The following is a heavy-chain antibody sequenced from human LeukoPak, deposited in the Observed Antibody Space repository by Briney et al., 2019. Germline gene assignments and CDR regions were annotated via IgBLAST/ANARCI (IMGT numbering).Heavy chain of an antibody. CDR1: GFTFSNAW. D-gene: IGHD3-3*01. Sequence: KTGGPLRLSCAASGFTFSNAWMSWVRQAPGKGLGWVGRIKSKTDGGTTDYAAPVKGRFTISIDDSKNTLYLQMNSLKTEDTAVYYCTTGQYSTYYDFWSGYHTFDYWGQGTLVTVSS. CDR3: TTGQYSTYYDFWSGYHTFDY. CDR2: IKSKTDGGTT. J-gene: IGHJ4*02. V-gene: IGHV3-15*01.